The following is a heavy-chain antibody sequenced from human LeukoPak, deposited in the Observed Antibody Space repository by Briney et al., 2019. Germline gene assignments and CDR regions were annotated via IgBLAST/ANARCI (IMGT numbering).Heavy chain of an antibody. Sequence: GGSLRLSCAASGFTFRNYAMSWVRQAPGKGLEWVSGISGSSGTTYYTDSVQGRFTISRDNSKDTLYLQMNSLRDDDMAIYYCAKSWSCVQYNDWLCYFDYWGQGTLVTVSS. J-gene: IGHJ4*02. D-gene: IGHD3-9*01. CDR3: AKSWSCVQYNDWLCYFDY. V-gene: IGHV3-23*01. CDR1: GFTFRNYA. CDR2: ISGSSGTT.